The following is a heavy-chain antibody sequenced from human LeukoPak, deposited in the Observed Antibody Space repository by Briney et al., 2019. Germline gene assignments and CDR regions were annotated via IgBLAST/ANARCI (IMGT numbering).Heavy chain of an antibody. J-gene: IGHJ6*03. V-gene: IGHV1-2*02. CDR3: ARAQQLVLYYYYYMDV. CDR1: GYTFTGYY. D-gene: IGHD6-13*01. CDR2: INPNSGGT. Sequence: ASVKVSCKASGYTFTGYYMHWVRQAPGQGLAWMGWINPNSGGTNYAQKFQGRVTMTRDTSISTAYMELSRLRSDDTAVYYCARAQQLVLYYYYYMDVWGKGTTVTVSS.